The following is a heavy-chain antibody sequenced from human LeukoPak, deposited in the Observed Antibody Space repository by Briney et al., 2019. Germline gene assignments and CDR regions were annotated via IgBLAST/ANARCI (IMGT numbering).Heavy chain of an antibody. CDR2: IYTSGST. J-gene: IGHJ6*03. Sequence: SETLSLTCTVSGGSISSYYWSWIRQPAGKGLEWIGRIYTSGSTNYNPSLKSRVTMSVDTSKNQFSLKLSSVTAADTAVYYCARDWELLPEGYYYYMDVCGKGTTVTVSS. CDR1: GGSISSYY. CDR3: ARDWELLPEGYYYYMDV. D-gene: IGHD1-26*01. V-gene: IGHV4-4*07.